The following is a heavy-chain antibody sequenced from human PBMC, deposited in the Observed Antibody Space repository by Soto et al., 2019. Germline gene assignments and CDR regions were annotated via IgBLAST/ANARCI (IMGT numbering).Heavy chain of an antibody. CDR2: IWYDGSNQ. Sequence: QVQLVQSGGGVVQPGRSLSLSCAASGFSFSTYGMHWVRQAPGKGLEWVAVIWYDGSNQYYVDSVKGRFTISRDNSKNTLYLQMNSLRAEDAAVYYCAGGSGNFYFDNWGQGTLVTVSS. V-gene: IGHV3-33*01. CDR3: AGGSGNFYFDN. J-gene: IGHJ4*02. CDR1: GFSFSTYG. D-gene: IGHD3-9*01.